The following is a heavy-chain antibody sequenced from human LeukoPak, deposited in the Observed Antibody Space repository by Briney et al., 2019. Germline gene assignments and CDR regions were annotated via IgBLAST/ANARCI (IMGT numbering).Heavy chain of an antibody. CDR2: FYYSGST. V-gene: IGHV4-39*01. Sequence: PSETLSLTCLVSSASIFGTYYHWGWIHQPPGKGLEWIVTFYYSGSTFYNPSLKSRVTISVDTSKSHFSLRLTSVTATDTAVYYCATANGNAFDIWGPGTLVTVSS. D-gene: IGHD1-26*01. CDR1: SASIFGTYYH. CDR3: ATANGNAFDI. J-gene: IGHJ3*02.